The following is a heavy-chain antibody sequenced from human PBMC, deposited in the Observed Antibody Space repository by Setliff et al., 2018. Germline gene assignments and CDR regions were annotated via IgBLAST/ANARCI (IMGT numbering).Heavy chain of an antibody. CDR2: IYYSGST. D-gene: IGHD5-12*01. CDR3: ARGGYSRGPPVYYFDY. J-gene: IGHJ4*02. CDR1: GGSISSSIYY. Sequence: SETLSLTCTVSGGSISSSIYYWGWIRQPPGKGLEWIGSIYYSGSTYYNPSLKSRVTISVDTSKNQFSLKLSSVTAADTAVYYCARGGYSRGPPVYYFDYWGQGTLVTVSS. V-gene: IGHV4-39*07.